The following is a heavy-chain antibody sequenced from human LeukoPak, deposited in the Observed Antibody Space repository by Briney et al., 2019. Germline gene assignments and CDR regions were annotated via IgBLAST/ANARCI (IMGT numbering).Heavy chain of an antibody. CDR3: ARGSWADY. V-gene: IGHV3-48*02. J-gene: IGHJ4*02. CDR2: ISDSGSTR. CDR1: GFTFGDYA. D-gene: IGHD1-26*01. Sequence: PGGSLRLSCIASGFTFGDYAMDWVRQAPGKGLEWVSYISDSGSTRYYADSVKGRFTISRDNAQNSLYLQMNSLRDDDTAVYYCARGSWADYWGQGTLVTVSS.